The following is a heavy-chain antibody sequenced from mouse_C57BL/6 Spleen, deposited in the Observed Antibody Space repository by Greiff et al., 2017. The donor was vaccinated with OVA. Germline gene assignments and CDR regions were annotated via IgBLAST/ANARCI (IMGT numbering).Heavy chain of an antibody. J-gene: IGHJ2*01. V-gene: IGHV1-80*01. CDR3: ARKYYGSSYGYVDY. CDR1: GYAFSSYW. D-gene: IGHD1-1*01. Sequence: QVQLQQSGAELVKPGASVKISCTASGYAFSSYWMNWVKQSPGKGLEWIGQIYTGNGDTNYNGKLKGKATLTADKSSSTAYMQLSSLTSENTAVYICARKYYGSSYGYVDYWGQGTTLTVSS. CDR2: IYTGNGDT.